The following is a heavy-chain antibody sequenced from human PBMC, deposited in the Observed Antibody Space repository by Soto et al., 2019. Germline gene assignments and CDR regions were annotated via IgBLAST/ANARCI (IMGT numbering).Heavy chain of an antibody. CDR2: IIPYNDNT. CDR1: GYIFSDYG. V-gene: IGHV1-18*01. CDR3: ARKPYSRYYGMDV. D-gene: IGHD2-21*01. J-gene: IGHJ6*02. Sequence: ASVKVSCKASGYIFSDYGINWVRLAPGQGLEWMGWIIPYNDNTKYAENFQGRVTLTTDTSTNTVYMELRSLTPDDTGVYFCARKPYSRYYGMDVWGQGTSVTVSS.